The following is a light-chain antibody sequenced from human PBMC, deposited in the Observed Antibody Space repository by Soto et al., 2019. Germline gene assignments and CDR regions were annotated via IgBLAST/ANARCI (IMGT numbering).Light chain of an antibody. CDR2: ENN. Sequence: QAVVTQPPSVSAAPGQKVTISCSGSSSNIGNNYVSWYQQLPGTAPKLLIYENNLRPSGIPDRFSGSKSGTSATLGITGLQTGDEADYYCGTWDSSLSAGVFGGGTQLTVL. CDR1: SSNIGNNY. CDR3: GTWDSSLSAGV. J-gene: IGLJ3*02. V-gene: IGLV1-51*02.